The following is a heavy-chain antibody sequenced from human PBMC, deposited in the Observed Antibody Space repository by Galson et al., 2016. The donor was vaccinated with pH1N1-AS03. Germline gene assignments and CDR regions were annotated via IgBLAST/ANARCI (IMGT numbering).Heavy chain of an antibody. CDR2: INPKTEGT. CDR1: GYTLTAYY. V-gene: IGHV1-2*06. D-gene: IGHD2-21*02. CDR3: ARAWIVETVMISCDGDCYSTDY. J-gene: IGHJ4*02. Sequence: SVKVSCKVSGYTLTAYYIHWVRQAPGQGLEWMGLINPKTEGTYSVQKFQGTVTMTRDTSVSTAYMELTWLTSDDKAVYYCARAWIVETVMISCDGDCYSTDYWGQGTLVTVSS.